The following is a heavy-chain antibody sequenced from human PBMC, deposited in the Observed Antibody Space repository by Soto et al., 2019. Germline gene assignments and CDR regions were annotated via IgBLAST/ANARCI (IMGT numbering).Heavy chain of an antibody. CDR2: IYWDDDK. CDR3: ARLQPSIAIEY. J-gene: IGHJ4*02. D-gene: IGHD6-6*01. V-gene: IGHV2-5*08. CDR1: GGSVSSGSYY. Sequence: TLSLTCTVSGGSVSSGSYYWSWIRQPPGKALEWLALIYWDDDKRYSPSLKSRLTITKDTSKNQVVLTMTNMDPVDTAKYYCARLQPSIAIEYWGPGTLVTVSS.